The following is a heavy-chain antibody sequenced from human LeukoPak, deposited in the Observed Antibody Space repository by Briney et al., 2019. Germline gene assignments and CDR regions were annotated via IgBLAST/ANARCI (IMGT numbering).Heavy chain of an antibody. CDR3: ARDLLYSSGLYSDY. CDR2: ISGSGGST. D-gene: IGHD6-19*01. V-gene: IGHV3-23*01. Sequence: PGGSLRLSCAASGFTFSSYAMSWVRQAPGKGLEWVSAISGSGGSTYYADSVKGRFTISRDNSKNTLYLQMNSLRAEDTAVYYCARDLLYSSGLYSDYWGQGTLVTVSS. CDR1: GFTFSSYA. J-gene: IGHJ4*02.